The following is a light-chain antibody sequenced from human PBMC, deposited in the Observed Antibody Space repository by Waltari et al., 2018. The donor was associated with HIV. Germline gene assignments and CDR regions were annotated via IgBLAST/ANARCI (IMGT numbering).Light chain of an antibody. V-gene: IGLV2-11*01. J-gene: IGLJ2*01. CDR3: CSYAGSYTLV. CDR1: SSDVGGYSS. Sequence: QSALTQPRSVSGSPGPSVTISCTGTSSDVGGYSSVSWYQQNQGKAPKLMIYDVRKRPAGVPDRFSGSKSGNTASLTISGRQAEDEADYYCCSYAGSYTLVFGGGTKLTVL. CDR2: DVR.